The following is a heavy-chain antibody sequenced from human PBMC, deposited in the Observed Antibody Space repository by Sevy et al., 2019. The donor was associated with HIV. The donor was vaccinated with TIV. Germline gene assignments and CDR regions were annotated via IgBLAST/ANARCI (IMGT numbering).Heavy chain of an antibody. CDR3: VAEPPSGGHGNYHYGLDL. V-gene: IGHV3-30*03. CDR1: GFIFGDYD. J-gene: IGHJ6*02. D-gene: IGHD3-16*01. Sequence: GGSLRLSCTVSGFIFGDYDMHWVRQAPGKGLEWVSLILDGGDQTFYGESVKGRSTISRDNARNTLYLQMNSLRHEDTAVYYCVAEPPSGGHGNYHYGLDLWGQGTTVTVSS. CDR2: ILDGGDQT.